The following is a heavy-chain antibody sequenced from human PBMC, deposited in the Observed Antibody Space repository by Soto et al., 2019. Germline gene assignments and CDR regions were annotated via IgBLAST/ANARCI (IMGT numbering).Heavy chain of an antibody. Sequence: QLQLQESGPGLVKPSETLSLTCTVSGGSISSSSYYWGWIRQPPGKGLEWIGSIYYSGSTYYNPSLKNRVTISVEASKNQFCRQVNYVTAADTAVYYCARGYVWVSYHLSDAFDIWGQGTMVTVSS. CDR3: ARGYVWVSYHLSDAFDI. J-gene: IGHJ3*02. D-gene: IGHD3-16*02. V-gene: IGHV4-39*01. CDR1: GGSISSSSYY. CDR2: IYYSGST.